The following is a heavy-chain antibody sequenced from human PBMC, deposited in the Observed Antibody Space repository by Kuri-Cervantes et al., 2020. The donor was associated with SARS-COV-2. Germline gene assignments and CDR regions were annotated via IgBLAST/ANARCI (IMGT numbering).Heavy chain of an antibody. CDR2: INPSGGST. J-gene: IGHJ4*02. D-gene: IGHD3-3*01. Sequence: ASVKVSCKASGYTFTSYYMHWVRQAPGQGLEWMGIINPSGGSTSYEKKFQGRVTMTMDTSTSTVYMELSSLRSEDTAVYYCARGPLGSYDFWSGYYHNYDYWGQGTLVTVSS. V-gene: IGHV1-46*01. CDR1: GYTFTSYY. CDR3: ARGPLGSYDFWSGYYHNYDY.